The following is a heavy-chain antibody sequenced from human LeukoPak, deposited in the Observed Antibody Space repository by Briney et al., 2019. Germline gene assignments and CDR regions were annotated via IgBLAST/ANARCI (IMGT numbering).Heavy chain of an antibody. CDR1: GGSINNYY. Sequence: SETLSLTCTVSGGSINNYYWSWIRQPAGKGLEWIGRIYTRGSTNYHPSLKSRVTMSVDTSKNQFSLKLSSVTAADTAVYYCARGRYCSADICSGGDAFDIWGQGTMVSVSS. D-gene: IGHD2-15*01. CDR3: ARGRYCSADICSGGDAFDI. CDR2: IYTRGST. J-gene: IGHJ3*02. V-gene: IGHV4-4*07.